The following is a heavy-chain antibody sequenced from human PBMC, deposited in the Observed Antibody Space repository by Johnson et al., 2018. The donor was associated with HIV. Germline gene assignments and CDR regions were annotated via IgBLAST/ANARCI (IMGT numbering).Heavy chain of an antibody. V-gene: IGHV3-20*04. CDR1: GFTFDDYG. J-gene: IGHJ3*02. D-gene: IGHD6-6*01. Sequence: EVQLVESGGNLVQPGGSLRLSCAASGFTFDDYGMSWVRQAPGKGLEWVSGINWNGGSTGYADSVRGRFTISRDNAKNSLYLQMNSLRAEDTAVYYCARDSWGIAARPEVWRSFDIWGQGTMVTVSS. CDR3: ARDSWGIAARPEVWRSFDI. CDR2: INWNGGST.